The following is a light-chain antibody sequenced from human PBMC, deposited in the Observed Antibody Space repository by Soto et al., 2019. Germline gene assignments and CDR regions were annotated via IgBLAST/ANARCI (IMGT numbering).Light chain of an antibody. CDR1: SSDVGDYNS. J-gene: IGLJ1*01. V-gene: IGLV2-11*01. Sequence: QSVLTQPRSVSGSPGQSVTVSCIGTSSDVGDYNSVSWYQQHPGKAPKLMIYDVSKRPSGVPDRFSGSKSGNTASLTISGLQAEYESYYYCCSYVGCYPYVFCTGTNFTVL. CDR2: DVS. CDR3: CSYVGCYPYV.